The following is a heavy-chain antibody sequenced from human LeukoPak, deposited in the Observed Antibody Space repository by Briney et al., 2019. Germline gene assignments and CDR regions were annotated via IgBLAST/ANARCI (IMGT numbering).Heavy chain of an antibody. CDR3: ARGFNMDV. CDR2: ISGSGGST. Sequence: AGGSLRLSCAASGFTFSSYAMSWVRQAPGKGLEWVSAISGSGGSTYYADSVKGRFTISRDNAKNSLYLQMDSLRAEETAVYYCARGFNMDVWGQGTTVTVSS. CDR1: GFTFSSYA. J-gene: IGHJ6*02. V-gene: IGHV3-23*01.